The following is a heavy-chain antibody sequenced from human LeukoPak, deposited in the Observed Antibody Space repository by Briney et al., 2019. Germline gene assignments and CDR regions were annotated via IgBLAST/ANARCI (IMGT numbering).Heavy chain of an antibody. CDR2: IYYGGST. J-gene: IGHJ4*02. Sequence: SETLSLTCTLSGGSISISSYYGGWIRQPPGKGLEWIGSIYYGGSTYYNPSLKSRVTISVDTSKNQFSLRLSSVTAADTAVYYCARRVLEAVTGTGGFDYWGQGTLVTVSS. D-gene: IGHD6-19*01. V-gene: IGHV4-39*01. CDR1: GGSISISSYY. CDR3: ARRVLEAVTGTGGFDY.